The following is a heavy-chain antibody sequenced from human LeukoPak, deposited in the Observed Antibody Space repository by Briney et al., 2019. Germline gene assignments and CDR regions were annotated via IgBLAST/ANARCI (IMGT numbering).Heavy chain of an antibody. J-gene: IGHJ4*02. Sequence: ASVKVSCKASGYTFTGYFMHWVRQAPGQGLEWMGWINPNSGGPNYAQKFQGRVTMTRDTSISAAYMGLSGLRSDDTAVYYCARSRGYCTNGVCYREFDYWGQGTLVTVSS. CDR3: ARSRGYCTNGVCYREFDY. V-gene: IGHV1-2*02. D-gene: IGHD2-8*01. CDR2: INPNSGGP. CDR1: GYTFTGYF.